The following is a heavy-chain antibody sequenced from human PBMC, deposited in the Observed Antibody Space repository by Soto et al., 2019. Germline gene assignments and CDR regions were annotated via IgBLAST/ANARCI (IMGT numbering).Heavy chain of an antibody. CDR1: GFTVSSNY. Sequence: GGSLRLSCAASGFTVSSNYMTWVRQAPGKGLEWVSVIYNGVNTYYADSVKGRFTISRDNSKNMLYLQMNNLRAEDTAVYYCARDGEATAGMLYWGQGTLVTVSS. CDR2: IYNGVNT. V-gene: IGHV3-53*01. D-gene: IGHD6-13*01. CDR3: ARDGEATAGMLY. J-gene: IGHJ4*02.